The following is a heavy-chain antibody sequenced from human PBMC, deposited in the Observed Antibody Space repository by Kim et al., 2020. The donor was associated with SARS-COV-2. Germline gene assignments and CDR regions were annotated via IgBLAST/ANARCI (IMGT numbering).Heavy chain of an antibody. V-gene: IGHV1-2*06. J-gene: IGHJ4*02. Sequence: ASVKVSCKASGYSFTGYYMHWVRQAPGQGLEWMGPINPNSGATTYARNFRGRVTMTRDTSISTSYMELSSLRSDDTAVYYCARGFYDSSGYHDTLDFWGQGTLVTVSP. CDR3: ARGFYDSSGYHDTLDF. CDR1: GYSFTGYY. CDR2: INPNSGAT. D-gene: IGHD3-22*01.